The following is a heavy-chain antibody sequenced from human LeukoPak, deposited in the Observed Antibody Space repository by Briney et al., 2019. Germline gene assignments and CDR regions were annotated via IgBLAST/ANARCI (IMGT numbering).Heavy chain of an antibody. Sequence: PGGSLRLSCAASGFTFSKYGAWVRQAPGKGLEWVSAITSSGATYYADSVKGRFTISGDNSKNTLYLQMNSLGAEDTAVYYCANGRSESYHYWGRGTLVTASS. CDR3: ANGRSESYHY. V-gene: IGHV3-23*01. J-gene: IGHJ4*02. CDR2: ITSSGAT. CDR1: GFTFSKYG. D-gene: IGHD1-26*01.